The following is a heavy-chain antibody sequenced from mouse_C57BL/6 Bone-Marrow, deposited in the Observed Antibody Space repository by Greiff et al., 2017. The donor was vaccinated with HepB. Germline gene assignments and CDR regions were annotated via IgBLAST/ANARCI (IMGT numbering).Heavy chain of an antibody. CDR1: GYAFTNYL. V-gene: IGHV1-54*01. CDR3: AREIYYDYDNYAMDY. Sequence: QVQLQQSGAELVRPGTSVKVSCKASGYAFTNYLIAWVKQRPGQGLEWIGVIIPGSGGTNYNEKFKGKATLTADKSSSTAYMQLSSLTSEDSAVYFCAREIYYDYDNYAMDYWGQGTSVTVSS. J-gene: IGHJ4*01. D-gene: IGHD2-4*01. CDR2: IIPGSGGT.